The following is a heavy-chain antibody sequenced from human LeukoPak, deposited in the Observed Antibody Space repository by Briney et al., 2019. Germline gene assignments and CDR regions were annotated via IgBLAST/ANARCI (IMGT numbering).Heavy chain of an antibody. Sequence: ASVKVSCKASGYTLTSYGISWVRQAPGQGLELMGWISAYNGNTNYAQKLQGRVTMTTDTSTSTAYMELRSLRSDDTAVYYCARDDQWGDSSGYSYDYWGQGTLVTVSS. CDR2: ISAYNGNT. V-gene: IGHV1-18*01. CDR3: ARDDQWGDSSGYSYDY. J-gene: IGHJ4*02. D-gene: IGHD3-22*01. CDR1: GYTLTSYG.